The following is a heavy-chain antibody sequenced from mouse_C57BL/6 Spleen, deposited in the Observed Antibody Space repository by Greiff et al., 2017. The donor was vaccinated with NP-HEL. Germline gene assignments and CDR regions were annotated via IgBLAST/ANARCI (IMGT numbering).Heavy chain of an antibody. D-gene: IGHD4-1*01. CDR1: GFNIKDYY. CDR3: ARTTVTGTAPYYFDY. CDR2: IDPEDGET. Sequence: EVQLEESGAELVKPGASVKLSCTASGFNIKDYYMHWVKQRTEQGLEWIGRIDPEDGETKYAPKFQGKATITADTSSNTAYLQLSSLTSEDTAVYYCARTTVTGTAPYYFDYWGQGTTLTVSS. V-gene: IGHV14-2*01. J-gene: IGHJ2*01.